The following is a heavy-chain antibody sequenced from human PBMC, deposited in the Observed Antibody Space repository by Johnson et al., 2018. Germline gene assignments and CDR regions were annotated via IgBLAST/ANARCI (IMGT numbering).Heavy chain of an antibody. J-gene: IGHJ1*01. CDR1: GSTFSTYA. V-gene: IGHV3-23*04. D-gene: IGHD3-22*01. CDR2: ISGSGGST. Sequence: VQLVESGGGLVQPGGSLRLSCAASGSTFSTYAMSWVRQAPGKGLEWVSNISGSGGSTYYADSVKGRFTISRANYKNTLLLQRNSRRAEDMAVYYCAKDVGDTMIVVVIEYFQHWGQGTLVTVSS. CDR3: AKDVGDTMIVVVIEYFQH.